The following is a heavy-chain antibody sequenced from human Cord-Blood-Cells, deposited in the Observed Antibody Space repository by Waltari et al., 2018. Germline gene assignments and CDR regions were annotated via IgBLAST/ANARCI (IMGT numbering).Heavy chain of an antibody. V-gene: IGHV4-38-2*01. CDR1: GYSISRGYY. D-gene: IGHD3-9*01. CDR3: ARRDDILTGYIFDY. Sequence: QVQLQESGPGLVKPSETLSLTCAVSGYSISRGYYWGWLRQPPGKGLEWIGSIYHSGSTYYNPSLKSRVTISVDTSKNQFSLKLSSVTAADTAVYYCARRDDILTGYIFDYWGQGTLVTVSS. J-gene: IGHJ4*02. CDR2: IYHSGST.